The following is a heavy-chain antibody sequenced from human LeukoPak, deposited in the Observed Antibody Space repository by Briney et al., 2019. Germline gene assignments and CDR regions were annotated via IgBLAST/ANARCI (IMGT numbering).Heavy chain of an antibody. CDR3: ASYRADTRRSRNDAFDI. V-gene: IGHV1-8*01. Sequence: ASVKVSCKASGYTSTSYDINWVRQATGQGLEWMGWMNPNSGNTGYAQKFQGRVTMTRNTSISTAYMELSSLRSEDTAVYYCASYRADTRRSRNDAFDIWGQGTMVTVSS. D-gene: IGHD3-16*02. CDR1: GYTSTSYD. CDR2: MNPNSGNT. J-gene: IGHJ3*02.